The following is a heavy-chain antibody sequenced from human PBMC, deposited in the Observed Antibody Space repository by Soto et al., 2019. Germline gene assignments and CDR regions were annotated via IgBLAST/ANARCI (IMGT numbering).Heavy chain of an antibody. CDR3: ARGNGKNYGPAMGDGFDI. Sequence: GGSLRLSCVVSGFTFSHYDMYWVRQVSGKGLEWVSGIGSDGDTYYAASVKGRITVSRENDKNSLYLQMRGLRSGDTAVYYCARGNGKNYGPAMGDGFDIWGQGTTVTVSS. D-gene: IGHD3-10*01. CDR1: GFTFSHYD. CDR2: IGSDGDT. J-gene: IGHJ3*02. V-gene: IGHV3-13*01.